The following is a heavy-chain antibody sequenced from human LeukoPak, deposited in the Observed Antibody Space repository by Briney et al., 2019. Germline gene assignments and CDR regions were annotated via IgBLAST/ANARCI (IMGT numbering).Heavy chain of an antibody. CDR2: ISWNSGSI. CDR3: ARGGSYLSAFDI. Sequence: PGGSLRLSCAAPVFTFSSYRMNWVRQASGKGLEWVSGISWNSGSIGYADSVKGRFTISRDNSKNTLYLQMNSLRAEDTAVYYCARGGSYLSAFDIWGQGTMVTVSS. V-gene: IGHV3-9*01. CDR1: VFTFSSYR. D-gene: IGHD1-26*01. J-gene: IGHJ3*02.